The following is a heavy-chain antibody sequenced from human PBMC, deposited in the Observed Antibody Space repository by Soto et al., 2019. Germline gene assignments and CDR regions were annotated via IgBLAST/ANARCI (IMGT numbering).Heavy chain of an antibody. CDR2: INPSDGTT. V-gene: IGHV1-46*03. CDR1: GYPFTSFY. D-gene: IGHD3-9*01. CDR3: ARVSPFLTGPGY. J-gene: IGHJ4*02. Sequence: ASVKFSCKASGYPFTSFYMHWVRQAPGQVLECMVIINPSDGTTYYXXKFQGRVXXTRDTSTTTVXMDLSXRSEDTAVYYCARVSPFLTGPGYWRQGTLVTVSS.